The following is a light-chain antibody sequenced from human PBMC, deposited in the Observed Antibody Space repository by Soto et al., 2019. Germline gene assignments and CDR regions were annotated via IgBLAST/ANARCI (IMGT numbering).Light chain of an antibody. CDR2: EVT. CDR3: VSYTTTAARV. Sequence: QSALTQPASVSGSPGQSITISCTGTSSDVGGYNYVSWYQQHPGKPPKLMIYEVTNRPSGISDRISGSKSGNTASLTISGLQAEDEADYYCVSYTTTAARVFGGGTKLTVL. CDR1: SSDVGGYNY. V-gene: IGLV2-14*01. J-gene: IGLJ3*02.